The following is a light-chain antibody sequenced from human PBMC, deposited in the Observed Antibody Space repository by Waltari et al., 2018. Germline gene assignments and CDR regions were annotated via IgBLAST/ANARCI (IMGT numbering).Light chain of an antibody. Sequence: QSALTQPASVSGSPGQSITIFCTGTKTDVGFYTYVSWYQQHPGKAPKVIIFDVIQQPSGISXQXSGSKSGNTASLTISGLQAVDEADYYCKSYTGTGSWVFGGGTKLTVL. V-gene: IGLV2-14*03. CDR1: KTDVGFYTY. J-gene: IGLJ3*02. CDR2: DVI. CDR3: KSYTGTGSWV.